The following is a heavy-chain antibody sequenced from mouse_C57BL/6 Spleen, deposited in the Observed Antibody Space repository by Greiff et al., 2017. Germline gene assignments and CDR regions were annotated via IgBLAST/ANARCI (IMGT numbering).Heavy chain of an antibody. CDR1: GYTFTDYY. CDR2: IYPGSGNT. D-gene: IGHD2-4*01. J-gene: IGHJ1*03. Sequence: VQLQQSGAELVRPGASVKLSCKASGYTFTDYYINWVKQRPGQGLEWIARIYPGSGNTYYNEKFKGKATLTAEKSSSTAYMQLSSLTSEDSAVYFCARDEGLRRHFDVWGTGTTVTVSS. CDR3: ARDEGLRRHFDV. V-gene: IGHV1-76*01.